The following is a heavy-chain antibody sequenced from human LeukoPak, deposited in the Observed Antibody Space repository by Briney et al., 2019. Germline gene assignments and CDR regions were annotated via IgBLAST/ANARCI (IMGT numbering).Heavy chain of an antibody. Sequence: SQTLSLTCAVSGGSISSGGYSWSWIRQPPGKGLEWIGYIYHSGSTYYNPSLKSRDTISVDRSKNQFSLKLSSVTAADTAVYYCARDRANWFDPWGQGTLVTVSS. CDR1: GGSISSGGYS. V-gene: IGHV4-30-2*01. J-gene: IGHJ5*02. CDR2: IYHSGST. CDR3: ARDRANWFDP. D-gene: IGHD1-26*01.